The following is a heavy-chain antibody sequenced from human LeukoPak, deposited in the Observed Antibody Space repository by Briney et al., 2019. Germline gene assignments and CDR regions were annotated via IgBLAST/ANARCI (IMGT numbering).Heavy chain of an antibody. CDR1: GYTFTSYA. D-gene: IGHD3-10*01. V-gene: IGHV1-3*01. Sequence: ASVKVSCKASGYTFTSYAMHWVRQAPGQRLEWMGWINAGNGNTKYSQKFQGRVTITRDTSASTAYMELSSLRSEDTAVYYCAREYYGSGGPFYYYYGMDVWGKGTTVTVSS. J-gene: IGHJ6*04. CDR3: AREYYGSGGPFYYYYGMDV. CDR2: INAGNGNT.